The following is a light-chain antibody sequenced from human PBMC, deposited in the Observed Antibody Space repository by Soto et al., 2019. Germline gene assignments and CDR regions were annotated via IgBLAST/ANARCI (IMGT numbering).Light chain of an antibody. V-gene: IGKV3-15*01. CDR2: GAS. J-gene: IGKJ1*01. Sequence: IVMTQSPATLSVSPGERATLSCRASQSVRSNLAWYQQKPGLAPRLLIYGASTRATGIPARFSGSGSGTEFTRTISSLQSEDFAVYYCQQYNNWPPWTFGQGTKVEIK. CDR1: QSVRSN. CDR3: QQYNNWPPWT.